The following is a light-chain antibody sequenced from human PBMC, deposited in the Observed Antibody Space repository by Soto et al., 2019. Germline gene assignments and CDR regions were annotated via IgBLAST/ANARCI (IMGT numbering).Light chain of an antibody. Sequence: EIVLTQSPDTLSLSPGERATLSCRASQRVSSSLAWYQQKPGQAPRLLIYDASNRATGIPARFRGSGSGTDFTLTISSLEPEDFAVYYCQQRSNWPPEVTFGPGTKVDI. V-gene: IGKV3-11*01. CDR2: DAS. J-gene: IGKJ3*01. CDR3: QQRSNWPPEVT. CDR1: QRVSSS.